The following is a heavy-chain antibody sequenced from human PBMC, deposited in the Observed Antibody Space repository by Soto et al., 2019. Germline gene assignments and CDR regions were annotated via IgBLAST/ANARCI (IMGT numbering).Heavy chain of an antibody. CDR1: GFTFSSNW. CDR3: ARGGWYSGSYYRYYGMDV. J-gene: IGHJ6*02. Sequence: GGSLRLSCAVSGFTFSSNWMHWVRQAPGKGLLWVSRINTDGSSTTYADSVRGRFTISRDNAKNTLYLQMNSLRDDDTAVYYCARGGWYSGSYYRYYGMDVWGQGTTVTVSS. V-gene: IGHV3-74*01. CDR2: INTDGSST. D-gene: IGHD1-26*01.